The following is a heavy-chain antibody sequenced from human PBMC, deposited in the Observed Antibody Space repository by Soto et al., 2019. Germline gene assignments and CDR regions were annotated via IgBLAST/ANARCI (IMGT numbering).Heavy chain of an antibody. D-gene: IGHD5-12*01. Sequence: GGSLRLSCAASGFTFSSYAMHWVRQAPGKGLEWVAVISYDGSNKYYADSVKGRFTISRDNSKNTLYLQMNSLRAEDTAVYYCARDYGGVLRGVTITTADYYYGMDVWGQGTTVTVSS. J-gene: IGHJ6*02. CDR3: ARDYGGVLRGVTITTADYYYGMDV. V-gene: IGHV3-30-3*01. CDR2: ISYDGSNK. CDR1: GFTFSSYA.